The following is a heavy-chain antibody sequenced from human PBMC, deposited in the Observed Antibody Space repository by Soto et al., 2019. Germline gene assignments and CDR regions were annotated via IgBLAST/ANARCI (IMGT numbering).Heavy chain of an antibody. CDR1: GGSISSGGDY. V-gene: IGHV4-31*03. CDR2: IYYSGST. D-gene: IGHD6-13*01. J-gene: IGHJ6*02. Sequence: SETLSLTCTVSGGSISSGGDYWTWIRQHPGKGLEGIGYIYYSGSTYYNPSLKSRFTISVDTSKNQFSLKLSSVPAADTAVYYCARRDSSSWYDYYYYGMDVCGQGTTVTVSS. CDR3: ARRDSSSWYDYYYYGMDV.